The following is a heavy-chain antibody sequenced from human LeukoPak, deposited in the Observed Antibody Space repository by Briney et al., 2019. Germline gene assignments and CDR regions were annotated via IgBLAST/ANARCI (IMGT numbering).Heavy chain of an antibody. CDR2: ISAYNGNT. Sequence: ASVTVSFKASGYTFTSYGISWVRQAPGQGLEWMGWISAYNGNTNYAQKLQDRVTMTTDTSTSTAYMELRSLRSDDTAVYYCARDALGIAAAGTGSYFQHWGQGTLVTVSS. CDR1: GYTFTSYG. J-gene: IGHJ1*01. D-gene: IGHD6-13*01. CDR3: ARDALGIAAAGTGSYFQH. V-gene: IGHV1-18*01.